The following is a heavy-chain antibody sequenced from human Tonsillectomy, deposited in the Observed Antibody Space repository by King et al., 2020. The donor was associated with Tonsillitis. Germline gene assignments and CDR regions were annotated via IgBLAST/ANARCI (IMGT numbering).Heavy chain of an antibody. CDR3: ATIGLDYYDCGGYPLYYYYYGMDV. D-gene: IGHD3-22*01. J-gene: IGHJ6*02. Sequence: VQLVESGGGVVQPGRSLRLSCAASGFTFSSYGMHWVRQAPGKGLEWVAVISYDGSNKYYADSVKGRFTISRDNSKNTLYLQMNSLRAEDTAVYYCATIGLDYYDCGGYPLYYYYYGMDVWGQGTTVTVSS. CDR2: ISYDGSNK. V-gene: IGHV3-30*03. CDR1: GFTFSSYG.